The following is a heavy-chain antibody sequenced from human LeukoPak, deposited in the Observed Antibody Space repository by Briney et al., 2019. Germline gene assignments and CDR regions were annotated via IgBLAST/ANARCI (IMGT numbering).Heavy chain of an antibody. CDR3: ARVGATTWGAFDI. CDR1: GFTFSSYS. Sequence: GGSLRLSCAASGFTFSSYSMNWVRQAPGKGLEWVSSISSSSSYIYYADSVKGRFTISRDNAKNSLYLQMNSLRAEDTSVYYCARVGATTWGAFDIWGQGTMVTVSS. CDR2: ISSSSSYI. J-gene: IGHJ3*02. D-gene: IGHD1-26*01. V-gene: IGHV3-21*01.